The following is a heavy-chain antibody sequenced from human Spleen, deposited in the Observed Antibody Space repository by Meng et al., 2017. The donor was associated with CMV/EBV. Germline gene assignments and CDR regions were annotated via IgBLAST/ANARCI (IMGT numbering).Heavy chain of an antibody. D-gene: IGHD2-2*01. V-gene: IGHV5-51*01. CDR2: ISPGDSDT. CDR1: GYSFTNFW. J-gene: IGHJ6*02. CDR3: AKFSGDCSSTSCYDYYYKMDV. Sequence: KVSCKASGYSFTNFWIGWVRQMPGKGLEWMGIISPGDSDTRYSPSFQGQVTISADKSISTAYLQWNSLKASDTAIYYCAKFSGDCSSTSCYDYYYKMDVWGQGTTVTVSS.